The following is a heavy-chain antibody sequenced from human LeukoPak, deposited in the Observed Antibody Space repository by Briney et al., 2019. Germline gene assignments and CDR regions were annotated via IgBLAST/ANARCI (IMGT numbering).Heavy chain of an antibody. CDR3: AKDRVPYGSSSAGLGDY. CDR1: GFTFDVYN. J-gene: IGHJ4*02. D-gene: IGHD6-6*01. Sequence: PGGSLRLSCAASGFTFDVYNMRWVRQAPGKGLEWVSFISGDGATTYYADSVKGRFTISRDNSKNSLYLQMNRLITEDTALYYCAKDRVPYGSSSAGLGDYWGQGTLVTVSS. CDR2: ISGDGATT. V-gene: IGHV3-43*01.